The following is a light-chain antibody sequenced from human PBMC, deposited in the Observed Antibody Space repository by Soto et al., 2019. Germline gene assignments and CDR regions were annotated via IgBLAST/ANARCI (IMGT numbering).Light chain of an antibody. CDR3: CPYTTSNTRQIV. V-gene: IGLV2-14*01. J-gene: IGLJ1*01. Sequence: QSALTQPASVSGSPGQSITISCTGTSSDVGGYNYVSWYQQHPGKAPKFMIYDVSNRPSGVSNRFSGSKSGNTASLTISGLQGEEEAEYYRCPYTTSNTRQIVFGTGTKLTVL. CDR1: SSDVGGYNY. CDR2: DVS.